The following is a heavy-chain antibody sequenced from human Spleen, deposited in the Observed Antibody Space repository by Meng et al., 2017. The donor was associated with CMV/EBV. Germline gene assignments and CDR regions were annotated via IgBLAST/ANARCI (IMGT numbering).Heavy chain of an antibody. J-gene: IGHJ5*02. CDR1: SN. D-gene: IGHD3-3*01. CDR3: ARETPDYDFWSGYYAGGAGFDP. V-gene: IGHV4-34*01. Sequence: SNWSRPRQPPRMELTWIGYINHSGSTNYNPSLKSRVTISVDPSKNQFSLKLSSVTAADTAVYYCARETPDYDFWSGYYAGGAGFDPWGQGTLVTVSS. CDR2: INHSGST.